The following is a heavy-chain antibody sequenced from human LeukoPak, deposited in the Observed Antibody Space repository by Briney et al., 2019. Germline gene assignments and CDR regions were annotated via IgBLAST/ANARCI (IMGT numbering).Heavy chain of an antibody. CDR3: AKGDFGA. Sequence: PGRSLRLSSAAPGFTFSSYGMHSVRQAPGKRLEWVAVISYDGSNKYYADSVKGRFTISRDNSKNTLYLQMNSLRAEDTDVYYCAKGDFGAWGQGTLVTVSS. V-gene: IGHV3-30*18. J-gene: IGHJ5*02. CDR1: GFTFSSYG. D-gene: IGHD3-3*01. CDR2: ISYDGSNK.